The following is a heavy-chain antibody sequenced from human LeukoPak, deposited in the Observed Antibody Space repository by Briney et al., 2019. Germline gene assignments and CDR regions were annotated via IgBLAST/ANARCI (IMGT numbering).Heavy chain of an antibody. V-gene: IGHV3-23*01. CDR2: ISGGGGST. Sequence: GGSLRLSCAASEFTFSNYAMNWVRQGPGKGLEWVSGISGGGGSTYYADSVKGRFTISRDSSKNTLYLQMDSLRAEDTALYYCAKGSGINHYHWIDPWGQGTLVTVSS. CDR3: AKGSGINHYHWIDP. D-gene: IGHD1-14*01. J-gene: IGHJ5*02. CDR1: EFTFSNYA.